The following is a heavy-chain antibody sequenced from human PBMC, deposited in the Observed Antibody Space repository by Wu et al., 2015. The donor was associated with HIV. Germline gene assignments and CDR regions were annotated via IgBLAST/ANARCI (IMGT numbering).Heavy chain of an antibody. CDR1: GGTFSNYA. V-gene: IGHV1-18*01. D-gene: IGHD3-22*01. CDR2: ISAYNGNT. Sequence: QVQLVQSGAEVKKPGSSVKVSCKASGGTFSNYAISWVRQAPGQGLEWMGWISAYNGNTNYAQKLQGRVTMTTDTSTSTAYMELRSLRSDDTAVYYCAHTFTYYYDSSRPPEYFDYWGQGTLVTVSS. CDR3: AHTFTYYYDSSRPPEYFDY. J-gene: IGHJ4*02.